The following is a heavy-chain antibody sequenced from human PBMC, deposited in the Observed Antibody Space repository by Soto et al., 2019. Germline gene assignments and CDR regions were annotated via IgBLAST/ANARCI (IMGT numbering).Heavy chain of an antibody. V-gene: IGHV4-31*03. CDR2: MYYSGST. D-gene: IGHD1-1*01. CDR3: AREGSDPGTGMGYYAMDV. Sequence: SETLSLTCTVSGGSISSFCYYWSWIRQHPGKGLEWIGYMYYSGSTYYNPSLKSRVTISVDTSKKQFSLKLSSVTAADTAVYYCAREGSDPGTGMGYYAMDVWGQGTTVTVSS. J-gene: IGHJ6*02. CDR1: GGSISSFCYY.